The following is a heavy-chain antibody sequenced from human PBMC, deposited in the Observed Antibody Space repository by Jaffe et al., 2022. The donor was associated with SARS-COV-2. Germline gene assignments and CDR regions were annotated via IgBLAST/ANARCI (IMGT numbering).Heavy chain of an antibody. V-gene: IGHV3-48*01. J-gene: IGHJ3*02. Sequence: EVQLVESGGNLIQPGGSLRLSCVASGFTFSSYSMDWVRQAPGKGLEWVSYISSSSSTIYYADSVKGRFTISRDNAKNSLYLQMNSLRAEDTAVYYCARMDSFDIWGQGTKVTVSS. CDR2: ISSSSSTI. CDR1: GFTFSSYS. CDR3: ARMDSFDI.